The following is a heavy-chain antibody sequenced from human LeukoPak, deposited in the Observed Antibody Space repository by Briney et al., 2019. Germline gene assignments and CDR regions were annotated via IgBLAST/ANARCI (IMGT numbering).Heavy chain of an antibody. CDR3: ASYDFWSGFYAFDI. D-gene: IGHD3-3*01. J-gene: IGHJ3*02. V-gene: IGHV3-30*03. CDR1: GFTFSSYG. Sequence: GGSLRLSCAASGFTFSSYGMHWVRQAPGKGLEWVAVISYDGSNKYYADSVKGRFTISRDNSKNTLYLQMNSLRAEDTAVYYCASYDFWSGFYAFDIWGQGTMVTVSS. CDR2: ISYDGSNK.